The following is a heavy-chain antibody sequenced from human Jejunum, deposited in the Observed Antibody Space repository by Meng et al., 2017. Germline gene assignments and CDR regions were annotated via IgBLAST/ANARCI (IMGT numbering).Heavy chain of an antibody. CDR2: IYNSGST. J-gene: IGHJ4*02. CDR1: GGSISSTDYY. CDR3: ARFYRGGNDY. V-gene: IGHV4-39*07. D-gene: IGHD3-16*02. Sequence: SETLSLTCTVSGGSISSTDYYWGWIRQPPGKGLEWIGSIYNSGSTHYNPSLKSRGTISVDTSKNQFSLTLNSVTAADTAFYYCARFYRGGNDYWGQGALVTGSS.